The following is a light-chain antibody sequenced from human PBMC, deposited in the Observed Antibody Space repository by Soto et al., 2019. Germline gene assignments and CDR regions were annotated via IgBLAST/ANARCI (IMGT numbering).Light chain of an antibody. CDR1: QSVSSY. CDR3: QQYDTSPTT. V-gene: IGKV3-11*01. J-gene: IGKJ1*01. CDR2: DAS. Sequence: EIVLTQSPATLSLSPGERATLSCRASQSVSSYLAWYQQKPGQAPRLLIYDASNRATGIPARFSGSGSGTDFTLTISSLEPEDFAVYYCQQYDTSPTTFGQGTKVEVK.